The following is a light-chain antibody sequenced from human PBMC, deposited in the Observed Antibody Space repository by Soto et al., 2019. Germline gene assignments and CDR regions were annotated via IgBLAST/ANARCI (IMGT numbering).Light chain of an antibody. CDR1: QSLSSN. Sequence: EIVMTQSPATLSVSPGERATLSCRASQSLSSNLAWCQQKPGQAPRLLIYGASTRATGIPARFSGSGSGTEFTLTISSLQSEDFAVYYCQQYNNWPRTFGHGTKVEIK. CDR3: QQYNNWPRT. V-gene: IGKV3-15*01. CDR2: GAS. J-gene: IGKJ1*01.